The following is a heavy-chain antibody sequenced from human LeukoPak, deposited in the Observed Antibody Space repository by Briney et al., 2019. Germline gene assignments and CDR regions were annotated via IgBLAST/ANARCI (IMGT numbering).Heavy chain of an antibody. Sequence: GGSLRLSCAASGFTVSTNYMSWVRQAPGKGPEWVSVIYSGGSSYYADSVKGRFTISRDNSKNALYLQMSTLRAEDTAVYYCASAGGYTYGTGGYWGQGTLVTVSS. CDR3: ASAGGYTYGTGGY. CDR1: GFTVSTNY. CDR2: IYSGGSS. D-gene: IGHD5-18*01. V-gene: IGHV3-66*01. J-gene: IGHJ4*02.